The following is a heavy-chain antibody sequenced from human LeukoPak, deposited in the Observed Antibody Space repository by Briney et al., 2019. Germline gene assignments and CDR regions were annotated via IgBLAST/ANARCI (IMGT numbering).Heavy chain of an antibody. D-gene: IGHD6-19*01. CDR3: ARASKSIAVAGKGIDY. CDR1: GFTFSSYA. J-gene: IGHJ4*02. CDR2: ISYDGSNK. Sequence: QPGGSLRLSCAASGFTFSSYAMHWVRQAPGKGLEWVAVISYDGSNKYYADSVKGRFTISRDNSKNTLYLQMNSLRAEDTAVYYCARASKSIAVAGKGIDYWGQGTLVTVSS. V-gene: IGHV3-30*04.